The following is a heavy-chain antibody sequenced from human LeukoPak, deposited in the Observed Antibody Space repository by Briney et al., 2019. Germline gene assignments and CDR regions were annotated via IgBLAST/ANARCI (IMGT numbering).Heavy chain of an antibody. CDR2: INHSGST. CDR1: GGSFSGYY. CDR3: ARGDIVVVPAAIHTIYFDY. D-gene: IGHD2-2*01. V-gene: IGHV4-34*01. J-gene: IGHJ4*02. Sequence: SETLSLTCAVYGGSFSGYYWSWIRQPPGKGLEWIGEINHSGSTNYNPSLKSRVTISVDTSKNQFSLKLSSVTAADTAVYYCARGDIVVVPAAIHTIYFDYWGQGTLVTVSS.